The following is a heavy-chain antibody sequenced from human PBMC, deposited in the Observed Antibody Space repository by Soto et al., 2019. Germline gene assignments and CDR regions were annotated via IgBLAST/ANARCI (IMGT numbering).Heavy chain of an antibody. V-gene: IGHV4-34*01. Sequence: QVQLQQSGAGLLKPSETLSLTCAVYGESFSGYIWTWIRQTPGKGLQWIGQINHSGSASYNPSLKSRVTIYVHTSNSQFSLELSSVNAADTAVYYCARGLITGSHYSGGWYYFDSWGQGTQVTVSS. J-gene: IGHJ4*02. CDR2: INHSGSA. D-gene: IGHD6-19*01. CDR3: ARGLITGSHYSGGWYYFDS. CDR1: GESFSGYI.